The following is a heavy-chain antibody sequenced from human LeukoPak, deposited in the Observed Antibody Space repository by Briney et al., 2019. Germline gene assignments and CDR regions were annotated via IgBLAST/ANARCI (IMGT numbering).Heavy chain of an antibody. D-gene: IGHD6-19*01. J-gene: IGHJ4*02. CDR2: ISSSSSYI. Sequence: GGSLRLSCAASGFTFSSYSMNWVRQAPGKGLEWVSSISSSSSYIYYADSVKGRFTISRDNAKNSLYLQMNSLRAEDTAVYYCARASSGWYGNFDYWGQGTLVTLSS. CDR3: ARASSGWYGNFDY. V-gene: IGHV3-21*01. CDR1: GFTFSSYS.